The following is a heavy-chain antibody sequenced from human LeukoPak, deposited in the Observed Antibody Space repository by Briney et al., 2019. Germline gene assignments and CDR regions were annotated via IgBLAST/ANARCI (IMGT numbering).Heavy chain of an antibody. Sequence: GGSLRLSCAASGFTFSTYGMHWVRQAPGKGLEWVAFLRYDGSNKYCADSVKGRFTISRDNSKNTLYLQMNRLRAEDTAVYYCAKDVVNCGSTSCYFYYYMDVWGKGTTVTVSS. CDR2: LRYDGSNK. D-gene: IGHD2-2*01. CDR3: AKDVVNCGSTSCYFYYYMDV. CDR1: GFTFSTYG. J-gene: IGHJ6*03. V-gene: IGHV3-30*02.